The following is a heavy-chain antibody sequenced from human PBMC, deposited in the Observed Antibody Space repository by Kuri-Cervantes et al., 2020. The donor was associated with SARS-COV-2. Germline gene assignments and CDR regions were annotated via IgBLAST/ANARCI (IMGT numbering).Heavy chain of an antibody. CDR3: ARHEGVPAAFRLNWFDP. V-gene: IGHV4-38-2*01. CDR1: GYSISSGYY. CDR2: IYYSGST. Sequence: SQTLSLTCAVSGYSISSGYYWGWIRQPPGKGLEWIGYIYYSGSTNYNPSLKSRVTISVDTSKNQFSLKLSSVTAADTAVYYCARHEGVPAAFRLNWFDPWGQGTLVTVSS. D-gene: IGHD2-2*01. J-gene: IGHJ5*02.